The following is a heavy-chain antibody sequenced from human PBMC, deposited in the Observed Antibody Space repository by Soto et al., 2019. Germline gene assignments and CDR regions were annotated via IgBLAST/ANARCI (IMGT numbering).Heavy chain of an antibody. J-gene: IGHJ5*02. Sequence: SETLSLTCTVSGGSITNYLWSWIRQSPGKGLEWIGEINHSGSTNYNPSLKSRVTISVDTSKNQFSLKLSSVTAADTAVYYCARGGGRKSNWFDPWGQGTLVTVSS. V-gene: IGHV4-34*01. CDR1: GGSITNYL. CDR3: ARGGGRKSNWFDP. CDR2: INHSGST. D-gene: IGHD3-16*01.